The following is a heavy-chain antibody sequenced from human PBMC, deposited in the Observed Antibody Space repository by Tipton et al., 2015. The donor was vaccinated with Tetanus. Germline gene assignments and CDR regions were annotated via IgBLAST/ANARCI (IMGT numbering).Heavy chain of an antibody. V-gene: IGHV4-4*08. D-gene: IGHD2-8*01. J-gene: IGHJ3*01. Sequence: TLSLTCTVSGDSMTRYYWSWIRQPPGKGLEWISYIFASGSTNYNPALKSRVTISMDTSKNQISLNLTSVTAADTAVYFCARRSYCTSTRCFDAFDSWGPGTRVTVSS. CDR2: IFASGST. CDR3: ARRSYCTSTRCFDAFDS. CDR1: GDSMTRYY.